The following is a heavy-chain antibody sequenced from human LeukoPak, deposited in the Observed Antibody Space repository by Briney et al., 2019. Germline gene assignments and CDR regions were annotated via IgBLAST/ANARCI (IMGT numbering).Heavy chain of an antibody. CDR1: GYTFTGYY. V-gene: IGHV1-2*02. Sequence: ASVKVSCKASGYTFTGYYMDWVRQAPGQGLEWMGWINPNSGGTNYAQKFQGRVTMTRDTSISTAYMELSRLRSDDTAVYYCARSLVGATPFDYWGQGTLVTVSS. CDR2: INPNSGGT. CDR3: ARSLVGATPFDY. D-gene: IGHD1-26*01. J-gene: IGHJ4*02.